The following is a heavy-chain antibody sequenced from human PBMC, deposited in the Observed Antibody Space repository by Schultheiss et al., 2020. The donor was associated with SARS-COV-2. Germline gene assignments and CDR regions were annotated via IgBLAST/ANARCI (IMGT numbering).Heavy chain of an antibody. CDR2: IYHSGST. Sequence: SETLSLTCAVYGGSFSGYYWSWIRQHPGKGLEWIGEIYHSGSTHYNPSLKSRVTISVDTSKNQFSLKLSSVTAADTAVYYCARASPGIGWFDPWGQGTLVTVSS. V-gene: IGHV4-34*01. CDR3: ARASPGIGWFDP. D-gene: IGHD6-13*01. J-gene: IGHJ5*02. CDR1: GGSFSGYY.